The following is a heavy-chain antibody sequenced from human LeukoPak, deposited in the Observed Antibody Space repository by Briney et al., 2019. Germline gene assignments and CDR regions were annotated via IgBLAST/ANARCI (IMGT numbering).Heavy chain of an antibody. CDR2: IYPGDSDT. V-gene: IGHV5-51*01. CDR1: GYSFNGYW. J-gene: IGHJ4*02. D-gene: IGHD3-10*01. Sequence: GESLKISCRGSGYSFNGYWFGWVRQMPGKGLEWMGVIYPGDSDTRYSPSFEAQVTIWADKSISTAYLHWSSLKAADTAMYYCARLANNGYASVSLSSFGYWGQGTLVTVSS. CDR3: ARLANNGYASVSLSSFGY.